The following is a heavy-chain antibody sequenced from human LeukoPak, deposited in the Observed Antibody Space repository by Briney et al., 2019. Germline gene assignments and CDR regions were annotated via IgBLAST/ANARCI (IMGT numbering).Heavy chain of an antibody. CDR3: ASSSGWYGYYFDN. D-gene: IGHD6-19*01. CDR1: GFTVSSNF. J-gene: IGHJ4*02. V-gene: IGHV3-53*01. CDR2: IHSGGST. Sequence: GGSLRLSCAASGFTVSSNFMNWVRQAPGKGLEWVSVIHSGGSTYYADSVKGRFTISRDNSKNTLYLQMNSLRAEDTVVYYCASSSGWYGYYFDNWGQGTLVTVSS.